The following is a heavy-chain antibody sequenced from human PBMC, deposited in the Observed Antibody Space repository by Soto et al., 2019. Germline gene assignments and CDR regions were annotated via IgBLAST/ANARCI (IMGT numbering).Heavy chain of an antibody. CDR3: ASRYDSSDY. CDR2: IIPILGIA. J-gene: IGHJ4*02. CDR1: GGTFSSYT. Sequence: QVQLVQSGAEVKKPGSSVKVSCKASGGTFSSYTISWVRQAPGQGIEWMGRIIPILGIANYAQKFQGRVTITADKTTSTAYMELSSLRSEDTAVYYCASRYDSSDYWGQGTLVTVSS. D-gene: IGHD3-22*01. V-gene: IGHV1-69*02.